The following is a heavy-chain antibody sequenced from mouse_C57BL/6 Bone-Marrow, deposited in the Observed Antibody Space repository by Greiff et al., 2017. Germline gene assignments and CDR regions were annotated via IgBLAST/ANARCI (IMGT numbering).Heavy chain of an antibody. D-gene: IGHD2-5*01. Sequence: QVQLQQPGAELVKPGASVKVSCKASGYTFTSYWMHWVKQRPGQGLEWIGRIHPSDSDTNYTQKFKGKATLTVDKSSSTAYMQLSSLTSEDSAVYYCAPFYSNYVGFAYWGQGTLVTVSA. V-gene: IGHV1-74*01. J-gene: IGHJ3*01. CDR2: IHPSDSDT. CDR1: GYTFTSYW. CDR3: APFYSNYVGFAY.